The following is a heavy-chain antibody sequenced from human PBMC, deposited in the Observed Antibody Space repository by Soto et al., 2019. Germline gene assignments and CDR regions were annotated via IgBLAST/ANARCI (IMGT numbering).Heavy chain of an antibody. Sequence: GESLKISCKGSGYSFSNYWTAWVRQMPGKGLEWMGIIHPGDSDSIYSPSFQGQVTISADTSISTAYLQWRSLKASDTAMYYCARRSNPHYGMDVWGQGTTVTVSS. J-gene: IGHJ6*02. CDR3: ARRSNPHYGMDV. CDR2: IHPGDSDS. CDR1: GYSFSNYW. V-gene: IGHV5-51*01.